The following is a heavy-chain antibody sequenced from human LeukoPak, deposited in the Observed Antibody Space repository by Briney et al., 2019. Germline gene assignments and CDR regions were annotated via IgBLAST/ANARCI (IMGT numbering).Heavy chain of an antibody. D-gene: IGHD6-19*01. V-gene: IGHV4-38-2*02. J-gene: IGHJ4*02. Sequence: SETLSLTCTVSGYSISSGFYWGWIRQPPGKGLEWIGYIYYSGSTYYNPSLKSRVTISVDTSKNQFSLKLSSVTAADTAVYYCARFRRKNIAVAGTFRRGYYYFDYWGQGTLVTVSS. CDR2: IYYSGST. CDR3: ARFRRKNIAVAGTFRRGYYYFDY. CDR1: GYSISSGFY.